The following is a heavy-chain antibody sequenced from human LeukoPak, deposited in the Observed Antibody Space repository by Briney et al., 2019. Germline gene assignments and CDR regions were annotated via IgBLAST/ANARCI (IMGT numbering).Heavy chain of an antibody. J-gene: IGHJ4*02. CDR3: ARQEGSSTE. CDR1: GGSISSSSYH. CDR2: IYYSGST. D-gene: IGHD2-2*01. Sequence: PSETLSLTCTVSGGSISSSSYHWGWIRQPPGKGLEWSGCIYYSGSTYYNPSLKSRVTMSVDTSKNHFSLKLISVTTADTAVYYCARQEGSSTEWGQGTLVTVS. V-gene: IGHV4-39*01.